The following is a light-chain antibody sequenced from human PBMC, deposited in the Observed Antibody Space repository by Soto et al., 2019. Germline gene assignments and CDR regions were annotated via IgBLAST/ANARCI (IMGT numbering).Light chain of an antibody. CDR1: SSDVGTYNY. CDR3: CSYAGSPRYV. V-gene: IGLV2-11*01. CDR2: DVS. J-gene: IGLJ1*01. Sequence: QSVLTQPRSVSGSLGQSVTISCTGTSSDVGTYNYVSWYQQHPGKAPKVMIYDVSERPSGVPDRFSGSKSGNTASLTISGLQAEDEAVYYCCSYAGSPRYVLGTGTKLTVL.